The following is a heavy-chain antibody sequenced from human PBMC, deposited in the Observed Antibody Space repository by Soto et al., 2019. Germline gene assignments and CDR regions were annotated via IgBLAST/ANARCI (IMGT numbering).Heavy chain of an antibody. J-gene: IGHJ4*02. CDR1: GFSLYTRGVG. CDR2: IHWDDEK. D-gene: IGHD6-19*01. V-gene: IGHV2-5*02. Sequence: QITLKESGPTLVIRTQTLTLTCTFSGFSLYTRGVGVGWIRQPPGKALEWVALIHWDDEKRYSPSLRNTLTSTKANAKNQVGRRMPNMDPVDTATEYRADRPCVLGSGWNFDCWGQGILVTVSP. CDR3: ADRPCVLGSGWNFDC.